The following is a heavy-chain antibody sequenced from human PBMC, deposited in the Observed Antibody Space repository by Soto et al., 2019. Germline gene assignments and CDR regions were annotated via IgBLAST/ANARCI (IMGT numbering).Heavy chain of an antibody. CDR3: ASHITSSSGFDP. CDR2: INHSGST. CDR1: GGSFSGYY. V-gene: IGHV4-34*01. J-gene: IGHJ5*02. Sequence: QVQLQQWGAGLLKPSETLSLTCAVYGGSFSGYYWSWIRQPPGKGLEWIGEINHSGSTNYNPSLKSRVTISVYTSKNQFSLNLISVTAADTAVYYCASHITSSSGFDPWGQGTLVTVSS. D-gene: IGHD1-20*01.